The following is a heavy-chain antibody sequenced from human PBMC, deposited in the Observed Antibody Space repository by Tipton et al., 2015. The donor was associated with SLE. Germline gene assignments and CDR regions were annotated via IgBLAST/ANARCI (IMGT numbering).Heavy chain of an antibody. CDR2: LSAYNGDT. CDR3: ALWGATHGPHHFDH. V-gene: IGHV1-18*01. J-gene: IGHJ4*02. CDR1: GYTFTTYG. Sequence: QSGAEVKKPGASVRVSCKASGYTFTTYGISWGRQAPGQRLEWMGWLSAYNGDTNYAQKLQGRVTMTTDTSTSTAYMELRSLKSDDTAVYSCALWGATHGPHHFDHWGQGSRVSVSA. D-gene: IGHD3-16*01.